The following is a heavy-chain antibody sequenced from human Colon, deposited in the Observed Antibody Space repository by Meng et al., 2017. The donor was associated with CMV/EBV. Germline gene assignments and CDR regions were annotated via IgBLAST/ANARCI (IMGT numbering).Heavy chain of an antibody. V-gene: IGHV1-2*02. CDR3: ATVSSGYYLYFQH. J-gene: IGHJ1*01. CDR1: GHTFTGYY. D-gene: IGHD3-22*01. Sequence: QGRLVQSGADVKKPGASVKVSCKASGHTFTGYYMHWVRQAPGQGLEWMGWINPNSGGTNYAQKFQGRVTMTRDTSISTAYMELSRLRSDDTAVYYCATVSSGYYLYFQHWGQGTLVTSPQ. CDR2: INPNSGGT.